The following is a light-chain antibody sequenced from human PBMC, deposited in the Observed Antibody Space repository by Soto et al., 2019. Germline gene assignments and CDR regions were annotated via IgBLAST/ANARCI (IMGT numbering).Light chain of an antibody. CDR2: EVL. Sequence: QSALPQPPSASGSPGQSATISCTGTSSDVGGYEYVSWYQQHPGKAPKLIIYEVLKRPSGVPDRFSGSKSANTASLTVSGLQAEDGADYYCISFAGSHYVFGTGTKVTVL. CDR1: SSDVGGYEY. V-gene: IGLV2-8*01. J-gene: IGLJ1*01. CDR3: ISFAGSHYV.